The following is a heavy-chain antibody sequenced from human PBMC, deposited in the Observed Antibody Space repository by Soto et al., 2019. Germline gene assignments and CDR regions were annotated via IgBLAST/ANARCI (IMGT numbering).Heavy chain of an antibody. Sequence: GGSLRLSCAASGFTFSSYAIHWVRQAPGKGLEWVAVISYDGNNKYYADSVKGRFTISRDNSKNTLYLQMNSLRAEDTAVYYYARGRDGYNYWGQGTLVTVSS. CDR2: ISYDGNNK. CDR1: GFTFSSYA. CDR3: ARGRDGYNY. V-gene: IGHV3-30-3*01. D-gene: IGHD5-12*01. J-gene: IGHJ4*02.